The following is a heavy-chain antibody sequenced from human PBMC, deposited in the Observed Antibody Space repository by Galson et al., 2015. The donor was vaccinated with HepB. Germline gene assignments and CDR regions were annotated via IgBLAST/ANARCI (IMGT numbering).Heavy chain of an antibody. J-gene: IGHJ3*02. CDR2: TYYRSKWSN. CDR1: GDSVSSNSAA. Sequence: CAISGDSVSSNSAAWNWIRQSPSRGLEWLGRTYYRSKWSNDYAVSVKSRITINPDASKNQFSLQLNSVTPEDTAVYFCARVRTPHYAFDIWGQGTMVTVSS. CDR3: ARVRTPHYAFDI. V-gene: IGHV6-1*01.